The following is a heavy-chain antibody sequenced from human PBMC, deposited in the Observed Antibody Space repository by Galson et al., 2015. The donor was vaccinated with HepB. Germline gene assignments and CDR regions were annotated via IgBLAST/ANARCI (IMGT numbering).Heavy chain of an antibody. Sequence: SLRLSCAASGFTFSSYNMHWVRQAPVKGLEWVAIISPDGNTIYYADSVRGRFTISRDNSKSTLFLQVDSLRPEDTAVYYCARDFKWNYDYWGQRTLVTVSS. J-gene: IGHJ4*02. V-gene: IGHV3-30-3*01. CDR2: ISPDGNTI. CDR1: GFTFSSYN. D-gene: IGHD1-26*01. CDR3: ARDFKWNYDY.